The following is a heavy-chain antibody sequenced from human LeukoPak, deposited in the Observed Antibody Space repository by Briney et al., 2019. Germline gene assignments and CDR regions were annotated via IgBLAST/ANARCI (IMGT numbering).Heavy chain of an antibody. CDR2: ISGRGGST. D-gene: IGHD5-18*01. J-gene: IGHJ4*02. CDR3: AKVSPLVGYSYGVKGFDY. V-gene: IGHV3-23*01. CDR1: GFSFSSYA. Sequence: GGSLRLSCAASGFSFSSYAMSWVRKAPGKGLEWVSAISGRGGSTYYADSVKGRFTISRDNSKNTLYLQMNSLRAEDTAVYYCAKVSPLVGYSYGVKGFDYWGQGTLVTASS.